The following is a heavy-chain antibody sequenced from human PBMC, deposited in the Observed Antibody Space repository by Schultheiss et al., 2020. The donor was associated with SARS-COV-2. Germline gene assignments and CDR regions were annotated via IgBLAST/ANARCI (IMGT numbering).Heavy chain of an antibody. CDR3: ARDYGVHGFDY. D-gene: IGHD1-1*01. J-gene: IGHJ4*02. CDR2: ISSSSSYI. V-gene: IGHV3-21*01. Sequence: GGSLRLSCAASGFTVSSNYMSWVRQAPGKGLEWVSSISSSSSYIYYADSVKGRFTISRDNAKNSLYLQMNSLRAEDTAVYYCARDYGVHGFDYWGQGTLVTVSS. CDR1: GFTVSSNY.